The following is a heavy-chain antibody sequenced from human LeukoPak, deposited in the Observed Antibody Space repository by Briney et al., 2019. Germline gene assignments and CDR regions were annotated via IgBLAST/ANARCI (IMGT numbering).Heavy chain of an antibody. CDR1: GDSISSKNW. CDR3: ARDREYSKSWSFDY. V-gene: IGHV4-4*02. CDR2: IYHGGNT. J-gene: IGHJ4*02. D-gene: IGHD6-13*01. Sequence: PSGTLSVTCAVSGDSISSKNWWNWVRQPPGKGLEWIGEIYHGGNTNYNPSLKSRVTISVDKSKNQFSLILSSVTAADTAVYYCARDREYSKSWSFDYWGQGTLVTVSS.